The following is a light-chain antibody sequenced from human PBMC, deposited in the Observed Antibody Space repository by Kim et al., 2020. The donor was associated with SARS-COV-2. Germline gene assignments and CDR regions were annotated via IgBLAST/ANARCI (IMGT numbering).Light chain of an antibody. Sequence: KAITIYQTRSSALIAMNYGQLYPQRPSSATTNVIKEDNQRPSGVPDRFSCSIDSSSNSASLSISGLKTEDGADYFCQSYDSRNWVFGGGTQLTVL. CDR1: SALIAMNY. V-gene: IGLV6-57*03. J-gene: IGLJ3*02. CDR3: QSYDSRNWV. CDR2: EDN.